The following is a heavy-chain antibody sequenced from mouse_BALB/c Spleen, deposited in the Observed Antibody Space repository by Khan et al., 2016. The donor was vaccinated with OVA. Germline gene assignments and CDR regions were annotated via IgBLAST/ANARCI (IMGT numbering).Heavy chain of an antibody. CDR1: GYTFTSYW. J-gene: IGHJ4*01. D-gene: IGHD1-1*01. Sequence: DLVKPGASVKLSCKASGYTFTSYWINWIKQRPGQGLEWIGRIAPGSGSSYYNEMFKGKATLTVDTSSSKTHIQLSSLSSEDSAVYFWAREDYYGSSRYAMDYWGQGTSVTVSS. CDR2: IAPGSGSS. CDR3: AREDYYGSSRYAMDY. V-gene: IGHV1S41*01.